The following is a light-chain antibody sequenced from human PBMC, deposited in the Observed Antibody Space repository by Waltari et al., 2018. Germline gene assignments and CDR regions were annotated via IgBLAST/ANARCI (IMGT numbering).Light chain of an antibody. CDR1: QGISSY. V-gene: IGKV1-9*01. Sequence: IQLTQSPSSLSASVGDRVTITCRASQGISSYLAWYQQKPGKAPKLLIYAGSTLLNGVPSRFSGGGFGTDVTLTISSLQPEDFATYYCQQVNSYPVTFGPGTTVDIK. CDR2: AGS. J-gene: IGKJ3*01. CDR3: QQVNSYPVT.